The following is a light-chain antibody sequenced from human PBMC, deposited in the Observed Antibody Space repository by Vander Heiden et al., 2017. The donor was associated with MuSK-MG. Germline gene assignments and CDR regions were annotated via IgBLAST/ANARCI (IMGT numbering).Light chain of an antibody. CDR1: QSVLYSSKNKNY. CDR2: WAS. CDR3: QQYFNNPYT. Sequence: DIVMTQSPDSLAVSLGERATINCKSSQSVLYSSKNKNYLAWYQQKPGQPPKLLIYWASTRESGVPDRFSGSGSGTDFTLAISSLQAEDVAVYYCQQYFNNPYTFGQGTKLEIK. V-gene: IGKV4-1*01. J-gene: IGKJ2*01.